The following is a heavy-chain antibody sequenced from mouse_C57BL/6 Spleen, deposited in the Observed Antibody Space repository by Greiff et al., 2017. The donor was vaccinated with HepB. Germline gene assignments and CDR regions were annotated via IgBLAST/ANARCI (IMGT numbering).Heavy chain of an antibody. D-gene: IGHD1-1*01. V-gene: IGHV1-20*01. CDR2: INPYNGDT. CDR3: ARAYYGSSYRYFDV. CDR1: GYSFTGYF. Sequence: EVKLVESGPELVKPGDSVKISCKASGYSFTGYFMNWVMQSHGKSLEWIGRINPYNGDTFYNQKFKGKATLTVDKSSSTAHMELRSLTSEDSAVYYCARAYYGSSYRYFDVWGTGTTVTVSS. J-gene: IGHJ1*03.